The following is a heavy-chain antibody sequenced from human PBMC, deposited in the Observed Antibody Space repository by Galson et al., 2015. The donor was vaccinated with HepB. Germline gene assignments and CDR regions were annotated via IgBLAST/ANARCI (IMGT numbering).Heavy chain of an antibody. D-gene: IGHD6-13*01. CDR2: IYNSVTT. CDR3: ARHPLDSADGIAFDI. CDR1: GGSNSSSSYY. J-gene: IGHJ3*02. V-gene: IGHV4-39*01. Sequence: TLSLTCTVSGGSNSSSSYYWDWIRQPPGKGLEWIATIYNSVTTYYNPSLKSRVTISVDTSRNQFSLNLNSVTAADTAVYFCARHPLDSADGIAFDIWGHGTMVTVSS.